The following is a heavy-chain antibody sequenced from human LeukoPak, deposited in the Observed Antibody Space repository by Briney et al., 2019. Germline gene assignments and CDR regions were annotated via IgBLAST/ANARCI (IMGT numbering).Heavy chain of an antibody. D-gene: IGHD3-3*01. CDR3: ARAPYDFWSGPSFDY. J-gene: IGHJ4*02. Sequence: SETLPLTCTVSGGSISSYYWSWIRQPPGKGLEWIGYIYYSGSTNYNPSLKSRVTISVDTSKNQFSLKLSSVTAADTAVYYCARAPYDFWSGPSFDYWGQGTQVTVSS. V-gene: IGHV4-59*01. CDR2: IYYSGST. CDR1: GGSISSYY.